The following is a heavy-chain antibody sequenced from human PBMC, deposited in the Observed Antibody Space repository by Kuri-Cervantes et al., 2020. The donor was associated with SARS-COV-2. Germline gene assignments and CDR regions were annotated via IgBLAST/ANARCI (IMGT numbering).Heavy chain of an antibody. Sequence: ASVKVSCKASGYTFTGYYMHWVRQAPGQGLEWMGWINPNSGGTNYAQKFQGRVTITADKSTSTAYMELSSLRSEDTAVYYCARARSSGYYYKGRAFDIWGQGTMVTVSS. CDR3: ARARSSGYYYKGRAFDI. CDR1: GYTFTGYY. V-gene: IGHV1-2*02. D-gene: IGHD3-22*01. CDR2: INPNSGGT. J-gene: IGHJ3*02.